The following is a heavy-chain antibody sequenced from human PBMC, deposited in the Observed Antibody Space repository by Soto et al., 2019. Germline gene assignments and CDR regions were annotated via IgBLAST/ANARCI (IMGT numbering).Heavy chain of an antibody. Sequence: SSTLDLTSTVSGYSISDYSWSWIRQPPGKGLEWIGYIYYTGSTNYNLSLRSRVTISADTSKNQISLNLRSVTAADTAMYYCARGAGSSSYHYDSHDFWGQGTLVTVSS. CDR1: GYSISDYS. CDR2: IYYTGST. D-gene: IGHD3-22*01. J-gene: IGHJ4*02. CDR3: ARGAGSSSYHYDSHDF. V-gene: IGHV4-59*01.